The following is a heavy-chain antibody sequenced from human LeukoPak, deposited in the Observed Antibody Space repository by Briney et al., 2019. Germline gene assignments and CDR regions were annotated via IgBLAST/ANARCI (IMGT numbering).Heavy chain of an antibody. CDR2: IKSKTDGGTR. CDR3: TTYLGACAAYYFDF. CDR1: GFTFSNAL. J-gene: IGHJ4*02. Sequence: GGSLRLSCAASGFTFSNALMSWVRQAPGKGLEWVGHIKSKTDGGTRDHAAPVKGRFTISRDDSKNTLNLQMNSLKTEDTAVYYCTTYLGACAAYYFDFWGQGTLVTVSS. D-gene: IGHD3-9*01. V-gene: IGHV3-15*01.